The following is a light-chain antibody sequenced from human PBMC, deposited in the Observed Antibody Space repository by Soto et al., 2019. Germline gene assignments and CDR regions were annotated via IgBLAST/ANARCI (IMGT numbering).Light chain of an antibody. Sequence: QSALTQPASVSGSPGQSITISCTGTSSDVGTYNLVSWYQHHPGKAPKLMIYEGNKRPSGVSNRFSGSKSGNTASLTISGLQAEDEADYYCCSYAGSSPYVFGTGTKLTVL. CDR3: CSYAGSSPYV. CDR2: EGN. J-gene: IGLJ1*01. CDR1: SSDVGTYNL. V-gene: IGLV2-23*01.